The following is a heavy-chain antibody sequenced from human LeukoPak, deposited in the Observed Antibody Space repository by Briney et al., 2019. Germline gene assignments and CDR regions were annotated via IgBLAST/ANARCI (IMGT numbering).Heavy chain of an antibody. Sequence: ASVKVSCKASGYIFTGYYIHWVRQAPGQGLEWMGWINPNSGGTNYAQKFQGRVTMTRDTSISIAYMELSRLRSDDTAVYYCARGVVVTANFDYWGQGTLVTVSS. J-gene: IGHJ4*02. V-gene: IGHV1-2*02. CDR3: ARGVVVTANFDY. CDR1: GYIFTGYY. D-gene: IGHD2-21*02. CDR2: INPNSGGT.